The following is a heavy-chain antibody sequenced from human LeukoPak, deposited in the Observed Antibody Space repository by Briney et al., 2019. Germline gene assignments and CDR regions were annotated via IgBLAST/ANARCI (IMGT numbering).Heavy chain of an antibody. CDR3: ARATPPAGVNPYYYYYYYMDV. Sequence: GRSLRLSCAASGFIFDDYAMHWVRQAPGKGLEWVSGINWNSGNIGYADSVKGRFTISRDNGKNSLYLQMNSLRAEDTALYYCARATPPAGVNPYYYYYYYMDVWGKGTTVTVSS. D-gene: IGHD1-14*01. CDR1: GFIFDDYA. CDR2: INWNSGNI. V-gene: IGHV3-9*01. J-gene: IGHJ6*03.